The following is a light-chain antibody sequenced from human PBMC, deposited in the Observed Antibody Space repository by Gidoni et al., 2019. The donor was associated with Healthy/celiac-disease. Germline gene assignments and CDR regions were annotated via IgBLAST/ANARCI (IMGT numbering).Light chain of an antibody. CDR3: AAWDDSLNGVV. J-gene: IGLJ2*01. CDR1: SSHSGSNT. Sequence: QSALTQPTSPSGTPGQRVPISCSGSSSHSGSNTVNWYQQLPGTAPKLLIYRNNLRPSGVPYRCSGSKSGTAASLAISGLQSEDEADYYCAAWDDSLNGVVFGGGTKLTVL. V-gene: IGLV1-44*01. CDR2: RNN.